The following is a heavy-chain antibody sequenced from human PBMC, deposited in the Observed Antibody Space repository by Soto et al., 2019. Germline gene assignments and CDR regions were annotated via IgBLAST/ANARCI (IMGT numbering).Heavy chain of an antibody. Sequence: QVQLVESGGGVVQPGRSLRLSCAASGFTFTNYAMYWVRQAPGKGLEWVAFVSYDGNTKHYAASVRGRFTVSRDNSKNTVDLQLTSLRAEDTAVYYCAREGEYCSGGSCTYFADWGQGTLVTVSS. J-gene: IGHJ4*02. CDR2: VSYDGNTK. D-gene: IGHD2-15*01. CDR3: AREGEYCSGGSCTYFAD. CDR1: GFTFTNYA. V-gene: IGHV3-30-3*01.